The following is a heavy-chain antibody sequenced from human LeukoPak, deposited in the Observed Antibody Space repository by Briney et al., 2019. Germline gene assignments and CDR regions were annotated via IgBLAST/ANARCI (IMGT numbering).Heavy chain of an antibody. CDR1: GFTVSDYS. CDR3: AKSGQRRCSGGSCYPYYFDY. CDR2: IISSSNYI. V-gene: IGHV3-21*01. D-gene: IGHD2-15*01. J-gene: IGHJ4*02. Sequence: GRSRRPSCAASGFTVSDYSMNWVRQAPGKGLEWVSSIISSSNYINYADSVKGRFTISRDNAKNSLHLQINSLRAEDTAVYYCAKSGQRRCSGGSCYPYYFDYWGQGTLVTVSS.